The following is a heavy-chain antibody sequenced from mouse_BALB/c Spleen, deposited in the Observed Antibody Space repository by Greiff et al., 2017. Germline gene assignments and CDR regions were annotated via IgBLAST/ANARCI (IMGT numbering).Heavy chain of an antibody. CDR2: ISNLAYSI. J-gene: IGHJ2*01. V-gene: IGHV5-15*02. D-gene: IGHD1-1*01. Sequence: EVNVVESGGGLVQPGGSRKLSCAASGFTFSDYGMAWVRQAPGKGPEWVAFISNLAYSIYYADTVTGRFTISRENAKNTLYLEMSSLRSEDTAMYYCARDRDYGSSFLFDYWGQGTTLTVSS. CDR3: ARDRDYGSSFLFDY. CDR1: GFTFSDYG.